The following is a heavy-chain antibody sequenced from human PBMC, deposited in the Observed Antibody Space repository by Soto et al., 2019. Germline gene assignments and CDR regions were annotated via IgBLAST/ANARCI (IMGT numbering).Heavy chain of an antibody. CDR2: INASNWNT. Sequence: GTSVKVSCKESGYTYASYYRHWVRQAPGQRLEWMGWINASNWNTKYAQKFQGRVTITRDTSTSTVYMELSSLRSEDTAVYYCARGRESYYDSSGYYYFDSWGQGTLVTVSS. V-gene: IGHV1-3*01. J-gene: IGHJ4*02. D-gene: IGHD3-22*01. CDR3: ARGRESYYDSSGYYYFDS. CDR1: GYTYASYY.